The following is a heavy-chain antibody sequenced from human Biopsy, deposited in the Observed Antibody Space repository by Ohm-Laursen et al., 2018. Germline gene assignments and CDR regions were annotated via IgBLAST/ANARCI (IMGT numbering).Heavy chain of an antibody. CDR3: ARLGNFWNAEDGLDL. J-gene: IGHJ3*01. V-gene: IGHV4-59*08. CDR1: GDSIRNFY. Sequence: GTLSLTCTVSGDSIRNFYWTWIRQPPGQGLEWIGHASYSGYTNYSPSLKSRVTISVDTSKNHFSLNLRSVTVADTAVYSCARLGNFWNAEDGLDLWGLGTMVTVSS. D-gene: IGHD3-3*01. CDR2: ASYSGYT.